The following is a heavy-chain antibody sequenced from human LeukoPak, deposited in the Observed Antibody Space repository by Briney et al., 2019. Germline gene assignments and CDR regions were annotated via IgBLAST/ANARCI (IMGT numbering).Heavy chain of an antibody. CDR2: IYSDNT. J-gene: IGHJ4*02. D-gene: IGHD1-26*01. V-gene: IGHV3-53*01. CDR1: GFTVSSNS. Sequence: GGSLRLSCTVSGFTVSSNSMSWVRQAPGRGLEWVSFIYSDNTHYSDSVKGRFTISRDNAKNSLYLQMNSLRVEDTAVYYCARGGATRPDFWGQGTLVTVSS. CDR3: ARGGATRPDF.